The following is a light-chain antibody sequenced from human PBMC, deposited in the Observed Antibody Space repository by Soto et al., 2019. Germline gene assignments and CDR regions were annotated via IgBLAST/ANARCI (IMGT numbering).Light chain of an antibody. Sequence: EIVMTQSPAPLSVSPGERATLSCRASQSVSSNLAWYQQKPGQAPRLLIYGASTRATGIPARFSGSGSGTEFTLTIRSLQSEDFAVYYCQQYNNWPDTFGGGTKVEIK. V-gene: IGKV3-15*01. J-gene: IGKJ4*01. CDR1: QSVSSN. CDR2: GAS. CDR3: QQYNNWPDT.